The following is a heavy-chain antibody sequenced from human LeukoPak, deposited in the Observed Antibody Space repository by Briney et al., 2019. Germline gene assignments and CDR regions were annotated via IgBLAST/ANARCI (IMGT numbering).Heavy chain of an antibody. Sequence: ASVKVSCKASGYTFTNYHMNWVRQAPGQGLEWMGIINPSGGSTTNAQKFQGRVIMTRDMSTSTVYMELSSLRSEDTAVYYCASHVLLWFGELPLHSGYFQHWGQGTLVTVSS. D-gene: IGHD3-10*01. J-gene: IGHJ1*01. V-gene: IGHV1-46*01. CDR3: ASHVLLWFGELPLHSGYFQH. CDR1: GYTFTNYH. CDR2: INPSGGST.